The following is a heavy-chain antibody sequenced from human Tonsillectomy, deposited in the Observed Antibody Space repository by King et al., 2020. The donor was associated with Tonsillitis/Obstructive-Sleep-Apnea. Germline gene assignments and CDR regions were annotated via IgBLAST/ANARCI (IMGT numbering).Heavy chain of an antibody. CDR3: ARGGTGTNFDY. CDR2: IYYSGGT. D-gene: IGHD1-7*01. CDR1: GGSISSSSYY. Sequence: QLQESGPGLVKPSETLSLTCTVSGGSISSSSYYWGWIRQPPGTGLEWIGSIYYSGGTYYNPSLKSRVTISVDTSKNQFSLKLSSVTAADTAVYYCARGGTGTNFDYWGQGALVTVSS. J-gene: IGHJ4*02. V-gene: IGHV4-39*01.